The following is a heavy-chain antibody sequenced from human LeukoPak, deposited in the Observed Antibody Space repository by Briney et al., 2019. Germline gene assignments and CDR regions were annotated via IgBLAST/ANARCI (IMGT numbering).Heavy chain of an antibody. CDR2: ISYDGSNK. Sequence: PGRSLRLSCAASGFTFSSYGMHWVRQAPGKGLEWVAVISYDGSNKYYADSVKGRFTISRDYSKNTLYVEMNSLRTEDTAVYYCARITCSSSSCYSQRFDYWGQGTLVTVSS. CDR1: GFTFSSYG. D-gene: IGHD2-2*01. CDR3: ARITCSSSSCYSQRFDY. J-gene: IGHJ4*02. V-gene: IGHV3-30*03.